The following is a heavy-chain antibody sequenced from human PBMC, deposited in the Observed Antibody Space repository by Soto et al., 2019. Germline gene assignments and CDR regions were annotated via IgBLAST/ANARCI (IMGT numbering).Heavy chain of an antibody. Sequence: QVQLVESGGGVVQPGRSLRLSCAASGFTFSSYGMHWVRQAPGKGLEWVAVISYDGSNKYYADSVKGRFTISRDNSKNTLYLQMNRLIAEDTAVYYCAKDRREVVVAAPFDYWGQGTLVTVSS. CDR1: GFTFSSYG. CDR3: AKDRREVVVAAPFDY. CDR2: ISYDGSNK. V-gene: IGHV3-30*18. D-gene: IGHD2-15*01. J-gene: IGHJ4*02.